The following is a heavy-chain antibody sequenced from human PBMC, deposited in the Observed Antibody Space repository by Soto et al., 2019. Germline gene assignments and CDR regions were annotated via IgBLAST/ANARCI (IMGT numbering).Heavy chain of an antibody. D-gene: IGHD2-15*01. V-gene: IGHV1-69*01. Sequence: QVQLVQSGAEVKKPGSSVKVSCKASGGTFSSYAISWVRQAPGQGLEWMGGIIPIFGTANYAQKFQGRVTITADESTSTAYMELSSRRSEDTAVYYCASVCSGGSCYGWFWFDPWGQGTLVTVSS. J-gene: IGHJ5*02. CDR1: GGTFSSYA. CDR3: ASVCSGGSCYGWFWFDP. CDR2: IIPIFGTA.